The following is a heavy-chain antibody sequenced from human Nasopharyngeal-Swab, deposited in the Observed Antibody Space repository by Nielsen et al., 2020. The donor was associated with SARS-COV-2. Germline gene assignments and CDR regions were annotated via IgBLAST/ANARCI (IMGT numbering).Heavy chain of an antibody. CDR1: GFTFSDYY. CDR2: ISSSGSTI. CDR3: ARGSYGDKDAFDI. D-gene: IGHD4-17*01. V-gene: IGHV3-11*01. Sequence: GESLKISCAASGFTFSDYYMRWIRQAPGKGLEWVSYISSSGSTIYYADSVKGRFTISRDNAKNSLYLQMNSLRAEDTAVYYCARGSYGDKDAFDIWGQGTMVTVSS. J-gene: IGHJ3*02.